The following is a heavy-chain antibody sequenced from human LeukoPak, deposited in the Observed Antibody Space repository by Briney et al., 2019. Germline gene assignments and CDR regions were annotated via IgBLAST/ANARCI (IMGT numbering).Heavy chain of an antibody. J-gene: IGHJ3*02. CDR2: IYHSGST. Sequence: SETLSLTCTVSGYSISSGYYWGWIRQPPGKGLEWIGSIYHSGSTYYNPSLKSRVTISVDTSKNQFSLKLSSVTAADTAVYYCARLAVAVNDAFDIWGQGTMVTVSS. CDR1: GYSISSGYY. D-gene: IGHD6-19*01. CDR3: ARLAVAVNDAFDI. V-gene: IGHV4-38-2*02.